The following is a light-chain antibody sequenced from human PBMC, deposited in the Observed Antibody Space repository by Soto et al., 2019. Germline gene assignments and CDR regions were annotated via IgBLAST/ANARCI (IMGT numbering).Light chain of an antibody. CDR2: SAS. Sequence: SPSTPSLAPGERATLSCRASQSVSSSHLAWYQQKPGQAPRLLIYSASSRATGIPDRFSGSGSGTDFTLTISRLEPEDFAVYYCQRYGGFGQGTKVDIK. V-gene: IGKV3-20*01. J-gene: IGKJ1*01. CDR3: QRYGG. CDR1: QSVSSSH.